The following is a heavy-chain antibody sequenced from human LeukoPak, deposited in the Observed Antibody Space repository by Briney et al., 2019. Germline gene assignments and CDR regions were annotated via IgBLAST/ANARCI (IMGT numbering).Heavy chain of an antibody. CDR3: ASEAAAGAFDI. CDR1: GFTFSSYS. D-gene: IGHD6-13*01. CDR2: ISSSSTI. V-gene: IGHV3-48*01. J-gene: IGHJ3*02. Sequence: GGSLRLSCAASGFTFSSYSMNWVRQAPGKGLEWVSYISSSSTIYYADSVKGRFTISRDNAKNSLYLQMNSLRAEDTAVYYCASEAAAGAFDIWGQGTMVTVSS.